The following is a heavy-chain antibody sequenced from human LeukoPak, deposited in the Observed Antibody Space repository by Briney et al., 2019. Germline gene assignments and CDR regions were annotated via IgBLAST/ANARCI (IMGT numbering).Heavy chain of an antibody. CDR3: ATARRAVAGIHY. CDR2: FDPEDGET. V-gene: IGHV1-24*01. CDR1: GGTFSSYA. J-gene: IGHJ4*02. D-gene: IGHD6-19*01. Sequence: ASVKVSCKASGGTFSSYAISWVRQAPGKGLEWMGGFDPEDGETIYAQKFQGRVTMTEDTSTDTAYMELSSLRSEDTAVYYCATARRAVAGIHYWGQGTLVTVSS.